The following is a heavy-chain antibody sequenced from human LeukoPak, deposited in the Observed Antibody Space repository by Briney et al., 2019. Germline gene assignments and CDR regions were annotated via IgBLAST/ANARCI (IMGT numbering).Heavy chain of an antibody. CDR3: ARVVPDFWSGYYYYYYYYMDV. CDR1: GGSISSHY. CDR2: IYYSGST. Sequence: PSETLSLTCTVSGGSISSHYWSWIRQPPGKGLEWIGYIYYSGSTNYNPSLKSRVTISVDTSKNQLSLKLSSVTAADTAVYYCARVVPDFWSGYYYYYYYYMDVWGKGTTVTVSS. V-gene: IGHV4-59*11. D-gene: IGHD3-3*01. J-gene: IGHJ6*03.